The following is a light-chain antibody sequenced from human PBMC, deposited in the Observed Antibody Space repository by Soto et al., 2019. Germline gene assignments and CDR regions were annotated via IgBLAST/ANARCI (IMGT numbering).Light chain of an antibody. J-gene: IGKJ2*01. CDR1: QGISTY. V-gene: IGKV1-39*01. Sequence: DIQVTQSPVSLSASVGDRVTITCRTSQGISTYLNWYQQKAGDAPRLLISAASDLKNGVPSRFSGSGSGADFTLTISGLRPEDFAVYYCQQAYITPYTFGQGTKLEI. CDR2: AAS. CDR3: QQAYITPYT.